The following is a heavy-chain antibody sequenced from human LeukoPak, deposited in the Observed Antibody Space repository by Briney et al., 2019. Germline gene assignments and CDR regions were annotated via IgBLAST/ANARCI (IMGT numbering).Heavy chain of an antibody. CDR3: ARGRSGYFINWFDP. CDR1: GGSISSGGFS. Sequence: PSETLSLTCTFSGGSISSGGFSWTWIRQHPGRGLEWIGYIYNSGSTYYSPSLQSRVTISVDTSKNQFSLKLSSVTAADTAVYYCARGRSGYFINWFDPWGQGTLVTVSS. V-gene: IGHV4-31*03. D-gene: IGHD6-25*01. CDR2: IYNSGST. J-gene: IGHJ5*02.